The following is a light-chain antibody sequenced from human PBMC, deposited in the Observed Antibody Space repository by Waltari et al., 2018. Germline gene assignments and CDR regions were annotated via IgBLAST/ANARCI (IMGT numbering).Light chain of an antibody. CDR3: MQALQTPFT. J-gene: IGKJ3*01. Sequence: DIVMTQSPLSLPVTPGAPASISCRSSQSLLHSNGYNYLDWYLQKQGQSPQLLIYLGSNRACGGPDRLSSSGSGTDFTLKISRVEAEDVGVYYCMQALQTPFTFGPGTKVDIK. CDR2: LGS. CDR1: QSLLHSNGYNY. V-gene: IGKV2-28*01.